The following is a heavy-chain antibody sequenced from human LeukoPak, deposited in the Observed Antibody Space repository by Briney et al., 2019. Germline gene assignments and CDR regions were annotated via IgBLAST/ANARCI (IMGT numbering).Heavy chain of an antibody. V-gene: IGHV3-64D*06. D-gene: IGHD4-23*01. CDR3: AKMNYGGDSVDWYFDL. J-gene: IGHJ2*01. CDR2: ISSSGSST. CDR1: GFTFSSYA. Sequence: GGSLRLSCSASGFTFSSYAMHWVRQAPGRGLQYVSAISSSGSSTFYADSVKGRFTISRDNSKSTLYLQMNSLRAEDTAVYYCAKMNYGGDSVDWYFDLWGRGTLATVSS.